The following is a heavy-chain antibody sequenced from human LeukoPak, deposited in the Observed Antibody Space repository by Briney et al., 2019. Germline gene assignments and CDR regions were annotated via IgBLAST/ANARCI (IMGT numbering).Heavy chain of an antibody. CDR1: GYTFTSYG. CDR2: ISAYNGNT. CDR3: ARDTRRITIFGVDLDAFDI. D-gene: IGHD3-3*01. J-gene: IGHJ3*02. V-gene: IGHV1-18*01. Sequence: ASVKVFCKASGYTFTSYGISWVRQAPGQGLEWMGWISAYNGNTNYAQKLQGRVTMTTDTSTSTAYMELRSLRSDDTAVCYCARDTRRITIFGVDLDAFDIWGQGTMVTVSS.